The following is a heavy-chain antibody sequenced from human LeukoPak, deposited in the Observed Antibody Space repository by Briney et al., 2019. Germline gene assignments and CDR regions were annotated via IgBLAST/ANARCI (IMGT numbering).Heavy chain of an antibody. Sequence: SVTVSCKASGGTFSSYAISWVRQAPGQGLEWMGGIIPIFGTANYAQKFQGRVTITTDESTSTAYMELSSLRSEDTAVYYCARSGGYCSSTSCPTAYYYYYYMDVWGKGTTVTVSS. CDR3: ARSGGYCSSTSCPTAYYYYYYMDV. CDR2: IIPIFGTA. D-gene: IGHD2-2*01. J-gene: IGHJ6*03. V-gene: IGHV1-69*05. CDR1: GGTFSSYA.